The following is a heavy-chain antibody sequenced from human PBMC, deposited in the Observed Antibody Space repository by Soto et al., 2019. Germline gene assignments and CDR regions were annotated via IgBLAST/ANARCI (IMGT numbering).Heavy chain of an antibody. D-gene: IGHD6-13*01. CDR3: ARGGWIAAAYDYYYYMDV. J-gene: IGHJ6*03. Sequence: ASVKVSCKASGYTFTSYDINWVRQATGQGLEWMGWINPNSGNTGYAQKFQGRVTMTRNTSISTAYMELSSLRSEDTAVYYCARGGWIAAAYDYYYYMDVWGKGTTLTVSS. CDR2: INPNSGNT. V-gene: IGHV1-8*01. CDR1: GYTFTSYD.